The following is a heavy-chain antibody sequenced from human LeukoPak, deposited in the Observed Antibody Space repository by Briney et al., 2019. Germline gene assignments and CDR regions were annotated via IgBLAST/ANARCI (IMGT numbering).Heavy chain of an antibody. CDR2: INHSGST. Sequence: SETLSLTCAVYGGSFSGYYWSWIRQPPGKGLEWIGEINHSGSTNYNPSLKCRVTISVDTSKNQFSLKLSSVTAADTAVYYCARQAGFDYWGQGTLVTVSS. J-gene: IGHJ4*02. V-gene: IGHV4-34*01. CDR1: GGSFSGYY. CDR3: ARQAGFDY.